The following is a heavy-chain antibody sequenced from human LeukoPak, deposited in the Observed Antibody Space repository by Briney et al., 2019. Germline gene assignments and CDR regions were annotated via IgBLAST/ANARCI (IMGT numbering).Heavy chain of an antibody. V-gene: IGHV4-34*01. CDR1: GGSFSGYY. Sequence: SETLSLTCAVFGGSFSGYYWSCIRQTPGKGLEWIGEINHSGSTHYNPSLKSRVTISADTSKNQFSLKLSSVTAADTAVYFCARDQGLMQLWWIPDYWGQGSLVIVSS. D-gene: IGHD2-21*01. J-gene: IGHJ4*02. CDR3: ARDQGLMQLWWIPDY. CDR2: INHSGST.